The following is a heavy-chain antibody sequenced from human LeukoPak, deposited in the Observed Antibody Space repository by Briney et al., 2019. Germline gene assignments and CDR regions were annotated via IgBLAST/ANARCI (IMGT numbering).Heavy chain of an antibody. CDR2: ISGSGGTT. Sequence: PGGSLRLSCAASGFTFSSYAMSWVRQAPGKGLEWVSTISGSGGTTYYADSVKGRFTISRDNSKNTLYLQMNSLRAEDTAVYYCAKVRSSGWYSFDYWGQGTLVTVSS. D-gene: IGHD6-19*01. J-gene: IGHJ4*02. V-gene: IGHV3-23*01. CDR1: GFTFSSYA. CDR3: AKVRSSGWYSFDY.